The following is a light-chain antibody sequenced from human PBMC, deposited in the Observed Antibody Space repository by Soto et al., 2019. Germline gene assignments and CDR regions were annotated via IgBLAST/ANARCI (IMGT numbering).Light chain of an antibody. CDR2: SNN. Sequence: QSVLTQPPSASGTPGQRVTISCSGRSANIGNNYVCWYQQFPGTAPKLLIYSNNQRPSGVPDRFSGSKSGTSASLAISGLRSEDEGDYYCAAWDDSLSGRVFGGGTKLTVL. V-gene: IGLV1-47*02. CDR1: SANIGNNY. CDR3: AAWDDSLSGRV. J-gene: IGLJ3*02.